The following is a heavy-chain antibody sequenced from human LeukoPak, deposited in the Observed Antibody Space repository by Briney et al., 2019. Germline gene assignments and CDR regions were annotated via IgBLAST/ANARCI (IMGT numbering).Heavy chain of an antibody. CDR3: ARRGYSDSSGYDY. V-gene: IGHV3-21*01. D-gene: IGHD3-22*01. CDR2: ISGDSSDI. CDR1: GFTFSNYA. Sequence: PGGSLRLSCAASGFTFSNYAMNWVRQAPGKGLEWASSISGDSSDIYYADSVMGRSTISRDNAKNSVYLQINSLRAEDTAIYYCARRGYSDSSGYDYWGQGTLVTVSS. J-gene: IGHJ4*02.